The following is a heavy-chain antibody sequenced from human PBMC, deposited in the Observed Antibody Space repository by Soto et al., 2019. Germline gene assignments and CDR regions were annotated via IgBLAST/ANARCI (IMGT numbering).Heavy chain of an antibody. CDR3: GRVMIGTSRHTDSDY. CDR1: GASISSRDYY. D-gene: IGHD2-2*01. Sequence: SETLSLTCSVSGASISSRDYYWGWIRQTPGKGLEWIGNIDYNGVTYYNPSLKSRVTVSKDTSKNQFSLKVASVAAADTAIYYCGRVMIGTSRHTDSDYWGQGTQVTVSS. CDR2: IDYNGVT. J-gene: IGHJ4*02. V-gene: IGHV4-39*01.